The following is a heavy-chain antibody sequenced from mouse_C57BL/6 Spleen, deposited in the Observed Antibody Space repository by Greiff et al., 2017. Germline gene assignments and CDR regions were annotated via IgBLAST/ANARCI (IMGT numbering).Heavy chain of an antibody. CDR1: GFTFCSYA. J-gene: IGHJ3*01. V-gene: IGHV5-4*01. D-gene: IGHD1-1*01. Sequence: EVKVEESGGGLVKPGGSLKLSCAASGFTFCSYAMSWVRQTPEKRLEWVATISDGGSYTYYPDNVKGRFTISSDNAKTHLYLQMSHLKSEDTAMFYCARDRLYGSSPFAYWGQGTLVTVSA. CDR3: ARDRLYGSSPFAY. CDR2: ISDGGSYT.